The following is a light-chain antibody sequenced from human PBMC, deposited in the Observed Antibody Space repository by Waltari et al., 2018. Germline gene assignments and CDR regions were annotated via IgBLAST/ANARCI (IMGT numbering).Light chain of an antibody. J-gene: IGLJ2*01. V-gene: IGLV1-51*01. CDR3: GTWDSSLSAVV. CDR1: TSNIGNNS. Sequence: QSVLTQPPSVSAAPGQKVTISCPGSTSNIGNNSVSWYQQLPGTAPKLLIYDNNKRPSGIPDRFSGSKSGTSATLGITGLQTGDEADYYCGTWDSSLSAVVFGGGTKLTVL. CDR2: DNN.